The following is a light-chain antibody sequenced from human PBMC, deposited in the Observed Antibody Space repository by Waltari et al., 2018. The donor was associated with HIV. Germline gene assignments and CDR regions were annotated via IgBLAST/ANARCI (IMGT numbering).Light chain of an antibody. J-gene: IGKJ5*01. CDR3: MQGTHWPIT. V-gene: IGKV2-30*01. CDR1: QSLVYSDGNTY. CDR2: KVS. Sequence: VVVTQSPLSLPVSLGQPASISCNSSQSLVYSDGNTYLNWFHQRPGQSPRRLIYKVSNRDSGVPDRFSGSGSGTDFTLKIRRVEAEDVGVYYCMQGTHWPITFGQGTRLEIK.